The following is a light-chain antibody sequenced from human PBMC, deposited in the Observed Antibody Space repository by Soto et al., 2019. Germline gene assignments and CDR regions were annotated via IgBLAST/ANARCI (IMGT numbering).Light chain of an antibody. CDR3: CSYAGSRYV. CDR2: DVS. CDR1: SSDVGDYNY. Sequence: QSARTQPRSVSGSPGQSVTISCTGTSSDVGDYNYVSWYQQHPGKAPKLMIYDVSKRPSGVPDRFSGSKSGNTASLTISGLQAEDEADYYCCSYAGSRYVFGTGTKLTVL. J-gene: IGLJ1*01. V-gene: IGLV2-11*01.